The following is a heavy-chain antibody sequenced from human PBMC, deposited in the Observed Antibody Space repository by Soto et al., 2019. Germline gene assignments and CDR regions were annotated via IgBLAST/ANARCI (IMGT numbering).Heavy chain of an antibody. Sequence: ASVKVSCKASGYTFTDYYMHWVRQAPGQGLEWMGWINPNSGGTNYAQKFQGRVTMNRDTSISTAYMELSRLRSDDTAVYYCARKQELRGSYYYYYDMDVWGQGTTVTVSS. D-gene: IGHD1-7*01. CDR3: ARKQELRGSYYYYYDMDV. CDR1: GYTFTDYY. CDR2: INPNSGGT. V-gene: IGHV1-2*02. J-gene: IGHJ6*02.